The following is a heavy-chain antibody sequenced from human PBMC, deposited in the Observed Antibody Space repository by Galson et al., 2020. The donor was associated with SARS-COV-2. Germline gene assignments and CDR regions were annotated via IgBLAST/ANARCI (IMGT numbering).Heavy chain of an antibody. D-gene: IGHD3-10*01. Sequence: KIGESLKISCKGSGYSFTSYWIGWVRQMPGKGLEWMGIIYPGDSDTRYSPSFQGQVTISADKSISTAYLQWSSLKASDTAMYYCARHVYHYYGSGSYRRGGMDVWGQGTTVTVSS. J-gene: IGHJ6*02. CDR2: IYPGDSDT. V-gene: IGHV5-51*01. CDR1: GYSFTSYW. CDR3: ARHVYHYYGSGSYRRGGMDV.